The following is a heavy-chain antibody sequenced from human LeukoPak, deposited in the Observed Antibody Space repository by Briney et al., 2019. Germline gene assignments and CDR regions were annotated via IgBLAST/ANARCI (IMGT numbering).Heavy chain of an antibody. Sequence: PGGSLRLSCAASEFSVGSNYMTWVRQAPGKGLEWVSLIYSGGSTYYADSVKGRFTISRDNFKNTLYLQMNSLRAEDTAVYYCASGSYYYYYYMDVWGKGTTVTVSS. CDR2: IYSGGST. CDR1: EFSVGSNY. V-gene: IGHV3-66*01. CDR3: ASGSYYYYYYMDV. D-gene: IGHD1-26*01. J-gene: IGHJ6*03.